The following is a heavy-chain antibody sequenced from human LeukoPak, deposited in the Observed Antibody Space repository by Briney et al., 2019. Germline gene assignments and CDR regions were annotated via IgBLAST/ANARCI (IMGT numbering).Heavy chain of an antibody. Sequence: SETLSLTCTVSGGSISSYYWSWIRQPPGKGLEWIGFIYSSETTNYNPSLKSRVTISVDTSKNHFSLKLSSVTAADTAVYYCARGAGWYGSWGQGTLVAVSS. CDR2: IYSSETT. CDR3: ARGAGWYGS. J-gene: IGHJ5*01. V-gene: IGHV4-59*01. CDR1: GGSISSYY.